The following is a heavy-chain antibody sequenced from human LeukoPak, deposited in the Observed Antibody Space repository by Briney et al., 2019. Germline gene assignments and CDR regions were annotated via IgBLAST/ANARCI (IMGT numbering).Heavy chain of an antibody. CDR1: GGSISSGGYY. V-gene: IGHV4-61*02. CDR2: IYTSGST. CDR3: ARDYGDYDLSVAFDI. Sequence: SETLSLTCTVSGGSISSGGYYWSWIRQPAGKGLEWIGRIYTSGSTNYNPSLKSRVTMSVDTSKNQFSLKLSSVTAADTAVYYCARDYGDYDLSVAFDIWGQGTMVTVSS. J-gene: IGHJ3*02. D-gene: IGHD4-17*01.